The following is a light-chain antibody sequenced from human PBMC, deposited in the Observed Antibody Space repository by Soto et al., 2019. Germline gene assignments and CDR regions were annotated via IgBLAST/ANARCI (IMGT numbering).Light chain of an antibody. J-gene: IGKJ3*01. Sequence: DIVMTQSPLSLPVTSGEPASISCRSSQSLLHSNGYNYLDWYLQKPGQSPQLLIYLGSNRASGVPDRFSGSGSGTYFTLKISRVEAEDVGVYYCMQALQTPVTFGPGTKVDIK. V-gene: IGKV2-28*01. CDR3: MQALQTPVT. CDR2: LGS. CDR1: QSLLHSNGYNY.